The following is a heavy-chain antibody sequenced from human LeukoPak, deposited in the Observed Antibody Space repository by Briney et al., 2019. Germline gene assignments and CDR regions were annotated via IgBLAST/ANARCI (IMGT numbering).Heavy chain of an antibody. J-gene: IGHJ4*02. V-gene: IGHV4-31*03. Sequence: SQTLSLTCTVSGGSISSGGYYWSWIRQHPGKGLEWIGYIYYSGSTYYNPSLKSRVTISADTSKNQFSLKLSSVTAADTAVYYCARETRGAVADGESIDYWGQGTLVTVSS. CDR2: IYYSGST. D-gene: IGHD6-19*01. CDR3: ARETRGAVADGESIDY. CDR1: GGSISSGGYY.